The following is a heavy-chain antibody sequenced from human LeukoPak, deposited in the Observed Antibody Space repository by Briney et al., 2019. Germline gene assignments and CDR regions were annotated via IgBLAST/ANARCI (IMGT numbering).Heavy chain of an antibody. CDR1: GGSISSYY. CDR2: IYYSGST. D-gene: IGHD2-2*01. CDR3: ARQRPWYPLLSNYYYYGMDV. J-gene: IGHJ6*02. Sequence: PSETLSLTCTVSGGSISSYYWSWIRQPPGKGLEWIGYIYYSGSTNYNPSLKSRVTISVDTSKNQFSLKLSSVTAADTAVYYCARQRPWYPLLSNYYYYGMDVWGQGTTVTVSS. V-gene: IGHV4-59*08.